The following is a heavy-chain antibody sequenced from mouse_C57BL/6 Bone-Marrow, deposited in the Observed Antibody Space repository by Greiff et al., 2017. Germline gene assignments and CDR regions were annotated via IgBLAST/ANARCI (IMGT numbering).Heavy chain of an antibody. CDR3: ARERLTGDFDY. V-gene: IGHV1-69*01. J-gene: IGHJ2*01. D-gene: IGHD4-1*01. Sequence: QVQLQQPGAELVMPGASVKLSCKASGYTFTSYWMHWVKQRPGQGLEWIGEIDPSDSYTNYNQKFNGKSTLNVVKSSSTAYMQLSSLTSEDSAVYYCARERLTGDFDYWGQGTTLTVSS. CDR2: IDPSDSYT. CDR1: GYTFTSYW.